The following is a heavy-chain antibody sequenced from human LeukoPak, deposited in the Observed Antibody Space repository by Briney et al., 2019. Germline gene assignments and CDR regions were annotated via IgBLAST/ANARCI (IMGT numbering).Heavy chain of an antibody. D-gene: IGHD3-10*01. J-gene: IGHJ4*02. CDR3: ARDLNYYGSGSYSSAFDY. CDR2: ISSSGSTI. Sequence: GGSLRLSCAASGFTFSDYYMSWIRQAPGKGLEWVSYISSSGSTIYYADSVKGRFTISRDNAKNSLYLQMNSLRAEDTAVYYCARDLNYYGSGSYSSAFDYWGQGTLVTVSS. V-gene: IGHV3-11*04. CDR1: GFTFSDYY.